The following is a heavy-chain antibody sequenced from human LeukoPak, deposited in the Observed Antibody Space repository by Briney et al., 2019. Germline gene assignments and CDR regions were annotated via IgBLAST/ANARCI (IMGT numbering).Heavy chain of an antibody. Sequence: PSETLSLTCTVSGGSISSTSYYWGWVRQPPGKGLEWIGSIHYSGTTYYNPSLKSRVTISLDTSKNQFSLELTSVTAADTAVFYCARVSGGSYFYYYYYMDIWGKGTTVTVS. D-gene: IGHD1-26*01. CDR3: ARVSGGSYFYYYYYMDI. CDR2: IHYSGTT. CDR1: GGSISSTSYY. J-gene: IGHJ6*03. V-gene: IGHV4-39*07.